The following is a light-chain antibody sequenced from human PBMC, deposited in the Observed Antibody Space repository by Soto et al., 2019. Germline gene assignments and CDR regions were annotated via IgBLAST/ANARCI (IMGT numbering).Light chain of an antibody. CDR1: RSDVGGYNY. J-gene: IGLJ1*01. CDR2: EVS. V-gene: IGLV2-14*01. Sequence: QSALTQPASVSGSPGQSITVSCTGTRSDVGGYNYVSWYQQHPGKAPKLIIYEVSNRPSGVSYRFSVSKSGNTASLTISGLQAEDESDYYCSSYTSSNTLHYVFGSGTKLTVL. CDR3: SSYTSSNTLHYV.